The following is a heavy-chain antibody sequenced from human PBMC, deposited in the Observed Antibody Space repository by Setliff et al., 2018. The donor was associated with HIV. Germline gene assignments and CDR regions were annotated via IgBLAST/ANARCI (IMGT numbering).Heavy chain of an antibody. Sequence: SETLSLTCTVSGGSFRSSRYYWGWIRQPPGKGLEWIGNIHYGGFFWYSPSLKSRVTISVDTSKNQFSLKLSSVTAADTAVYYCARRERYYDNLTGRVSDGFDIWGQGTMVTVS. J-gene: IGHJ3*02. CDR2: IHYGGFF. CDR1: GGSFRSSRYY. D-gene: IGHD3-9*01. V-gene: IGHV4-39*07. CDR3: ARRERYYDNLTGRVSDGFDI.